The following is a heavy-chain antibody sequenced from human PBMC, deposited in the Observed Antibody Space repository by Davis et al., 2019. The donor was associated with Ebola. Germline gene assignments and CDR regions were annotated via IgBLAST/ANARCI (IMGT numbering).Heavy chain of an antibody. J-gene: IGHJ4*02. CDR1: GYTLTSYG. CDR2: ISAYNGNT. D-gene: IGHD5-12*01. CDR3: ARATIVATNY. V-gene: IGHV1-18*01. Sequence: ASVPVSRKASGYTLTSYGISWVRQAPGQGLEWMGWISAYNGNTNYAQKLQGRVTMTTDTSTSTADMELRSLRSDDTAVYYCARATIVATNYWGQGTLVTVSS.